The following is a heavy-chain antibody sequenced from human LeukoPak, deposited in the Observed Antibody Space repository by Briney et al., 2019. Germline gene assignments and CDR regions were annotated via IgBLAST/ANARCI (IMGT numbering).Heavy chain of an antibody. D-gene: IGHD3-22*01. CDR2: IKQDGSEK. Sequence: AGGSLRLSCAASGFNFSSYWMSWVRQAPGKGLEWVANIKQDGSEKYYVDSVKGRFTISRDNAKNSLYLQMNSLRAEDTAVYYCARDQKGNYYDSSGYYYINWFDPWGQGTLVTVSS. CDR1: GFNFSSYW. CDR3: ARDQKGNYYDSSGYYYINWFDP. V-gene: IGHV3-7*01. J-gene: IGHJ5*02.